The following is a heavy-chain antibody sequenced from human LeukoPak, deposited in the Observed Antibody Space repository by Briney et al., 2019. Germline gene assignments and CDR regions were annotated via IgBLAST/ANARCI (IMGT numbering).Heavy chain of an antibody. J-gene: IGHJ4*02. CDR2: ISSTSSHK. CDR3: AREFADS. CDR1: GFTVSTNY. V-gene: IGHV3-21*01. Sequence: GGSLRLSCAASGFTVSTNYMNWVRQAPGKGLEWVSSISSTSSHKYYADSVKGRFTVSRDNAKNSLYLQMTSLRAEDTAVYYCAREFADSWGQGTLVIVSS.